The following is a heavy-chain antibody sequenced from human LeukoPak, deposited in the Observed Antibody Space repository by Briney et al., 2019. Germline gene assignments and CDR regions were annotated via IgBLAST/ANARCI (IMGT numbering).Heavy chain of an antibody. D-gene: IGHD3-16*01. Sequence: GGSLRLSCAASGFTFSSQAMSWVRQAPGKGLQWVSTLTGSGGSTYYADSVKGRFTISRDNSWNRLYLQMNSLRAEDTAVYYCAKTYNTWGGDFDYWGQGALVTVSS. J-gene: IGHJ4*02. CDR2: LTGSGGST. V-gene: IGHV3-23*01. CDR3: AKTYNTWGGDFDY. CDR1: GFTFSSQA.